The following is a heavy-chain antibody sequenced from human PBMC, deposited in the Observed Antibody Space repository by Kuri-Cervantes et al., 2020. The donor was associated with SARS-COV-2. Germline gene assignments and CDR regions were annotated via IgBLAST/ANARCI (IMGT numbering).Heavy chain of an antibody. J-gene: IGHJ4*02. Sequence: SVKVSCKASGGTYTTHAFSWVRQAPGQGLEWMGGIIPIFGTIRYEQRFQGRLTIAADENTNTPYMELSSLRSEDTAIYYCAKFRAGAVATGPDDLDYWGQGTQVTVSS. CDR2: IIPIFGTI. CDR3: AKFRAGAVATGPDDLDY. CDR1: GGTYTTHA. D-gene: IGHD6-19*01. V-gene: IGHV1-69*13.